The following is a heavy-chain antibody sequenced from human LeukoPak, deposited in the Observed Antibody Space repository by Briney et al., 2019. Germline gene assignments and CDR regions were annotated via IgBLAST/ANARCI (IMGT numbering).Heavy chain of an antibody. CDR1: GITLSNYG. V-gene: IGHV3-23*01. J-gene: IGHJ4*02. D-gene: IGHD3-22*01. CDR2: ISDTGGRT. Sequence: GGSLRLSCAVSGITLSNYGMTWVRQAPGKGLEWVAGISDTGGRTNYADSVKGRFTISRDNPKNILYLQMNSLRAEDTAVYFCAKRGVVIRVILVGFHKEAYYFDSWGQGALVTVSS. CDR3: AKRGVVIRVILVGFHKEAYYFDS.